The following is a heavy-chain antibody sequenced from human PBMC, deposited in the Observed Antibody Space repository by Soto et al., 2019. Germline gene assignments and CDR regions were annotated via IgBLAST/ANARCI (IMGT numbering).Heavy chain of an antibody. CDR1: GFTFSSYW. J-gene: IGHJ4*02. V-gene: IGHV3-74*01. D-gene: IGHD2-15*01. Sequence: EVQLVESGGGLVQPGGSLRLSCAASGFTFSSYWMHWVRQAPGKGRLWVSRINSDGSSTSYADSVKGRFTISRDNAKNTLYLQMNSLRAEDTAVYYCVRTSLVVAAATREDYWGQGTLVTVSS. CDR3: VRTSLVVAAATREDY. CDR2: INSDGSST.